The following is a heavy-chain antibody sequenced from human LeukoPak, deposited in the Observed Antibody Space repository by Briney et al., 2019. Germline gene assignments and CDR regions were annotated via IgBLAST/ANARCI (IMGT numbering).Heavy chain of an antibody. D-gene: IGHD2-15*01. CDR1: GGSLSSGSYY. CDR3: ATRGGSL. Sequence: KPSETLSLTCTVSGGSLSSGSYYWSWIRQPPGKGLEWIGYIYYSGSTNYNPSLKSRVTISVDTSKNQFSLKLSSVTAADTAVYYCATRGGSLWGQGTTVTVSS. J-gene: IGHJ6*02. V-gene: IGHV4-61*01. CDR2: IYYSGST.